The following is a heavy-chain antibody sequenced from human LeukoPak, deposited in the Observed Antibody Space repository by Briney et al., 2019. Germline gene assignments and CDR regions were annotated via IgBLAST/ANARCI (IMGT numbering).Heavy chain of an antibody. D-gene: IGHD3-22*01. CDR1: GYTFTDYY. J-gene: IGHJ4*02. CDR3: ARPMYNYDASNFDY. V-gene: IGHV1-2*02. CDR2: ISPNSGAT. Sequence: ASVKVSCEASGYTFTDYYIHWVRQAPGQGLEWMGWISPNSGATNYAQKFQGRVTMTRDTSISTAYMELSRLTSDDTAVYYCARPMYNYDASNFDYWGQGTLVTVSS.